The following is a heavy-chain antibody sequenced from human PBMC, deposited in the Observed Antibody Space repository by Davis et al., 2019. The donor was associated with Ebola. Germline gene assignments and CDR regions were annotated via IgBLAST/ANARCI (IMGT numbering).Heavy chain of an antibody. CDR3: ARDWPRGAVTTLVRGMDV. CDR2: INPSGGST. J-gene: IGHJ6*02. Sequence: AASVKVSCKASGGTFSSYAISWVRQAPGQGLEWMGIINPSGGSTNYAQKFQGWVTMTRDTSISTAYMELSRLRSDDTAVYYCARDWPRGAVTTLVRGMDVWGQGTTVTVSS. CDR1: GGTFSSYA. D-gene: IGHD4-17*01. V-gene: IGHV1-2*04.